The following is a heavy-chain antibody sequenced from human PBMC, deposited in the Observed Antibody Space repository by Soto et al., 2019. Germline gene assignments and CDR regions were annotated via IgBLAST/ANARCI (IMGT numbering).Heavy chain of an antibody. CDR1: GGSISSGGYY. V-gene: IGHV4-31*03. D-gene: IGHD3-10*01. CDR2: IYYSGST. Sequence: PSETLSLTCTVSGGSISSGGYYWSWIRQHPGKGLEWIGYIYYSGSTYYNPSLKSRVTISVDTSKNQFSLKLSSVTAADTAVYYCARLVRGEPGLSWFDPWGQGTLVTVSS. CDR3: ARLVRGEPGLSWFDP. J-gene: IGHJ5*02.